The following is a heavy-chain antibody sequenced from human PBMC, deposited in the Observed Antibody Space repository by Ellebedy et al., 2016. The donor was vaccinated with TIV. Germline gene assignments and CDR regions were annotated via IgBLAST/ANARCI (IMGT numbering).Heavy chain of an antibody. D-gene: IGHD6-19*01. CDR2: IDPSDSYT. V-gene: IGHV5-10-1*01. CDR1: GYSFTSYW. J-gene: IGHJ4*02. Sequence: GESLKISCKGSGYSFTSYWISWVRQMPGKGLEWMGRIDPSDSYTNYSPSFQGHVTISADKSIRTAYLQWSSLKASDTAMYYCARRDSSGWFVDYWGQGTLVTVSS. CDR3: ARRDSSGWFVDY.